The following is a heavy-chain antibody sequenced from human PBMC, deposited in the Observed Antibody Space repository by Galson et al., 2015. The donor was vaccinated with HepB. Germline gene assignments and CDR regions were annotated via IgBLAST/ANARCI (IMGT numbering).Heavy chain of an antibody. CDR2: ISGSGGTA. J-gene: IGHJ5*01. D-gene: IGHD2-2*01. CDR1: GFTFSSYA. Sequence: SLRLSCAASGFTFSSYAMSWVRQAPGKGLEWVAIISGSGGTAYYADSVKGRFTISRDNSKNTLYLQMNGLRAEDTAVYYCAKGGGCGSTSCYDDSWGQGTLVTVSS. CDR3: AKGGGCGSTSCYDDS. V-gene: IGHV3-23*01.